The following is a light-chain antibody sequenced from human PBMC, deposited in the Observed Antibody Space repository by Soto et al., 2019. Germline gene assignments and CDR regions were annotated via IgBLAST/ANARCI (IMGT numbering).Light chain of an antibody. CDR3: HQYYSTPHT. CDR2: WAS. CDR1: QSVLYSSNNKDY. Sequence: DIVMTQSPDSLAVSLGERATINCKSSQSVLYSSNNKDYLAWYQQKPGQPPKLLIYWASTRESGVPDRFSGSGSGTDFTLTISSLQAEDVAVYYCHQYYSTPHTFGQCTKLEIK. J-gene: IGKJ2*01. V-gene: IGKV4-1*01.